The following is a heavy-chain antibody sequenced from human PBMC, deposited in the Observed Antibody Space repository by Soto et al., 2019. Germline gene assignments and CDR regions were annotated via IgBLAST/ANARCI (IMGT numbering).Heavy chain of an antibody. J-gene: IGHJ3*01. V-gene: IGHV1-69*06. Sequence: QVQLVQSGAEVKTPGSSVKVSCKASGGNFNNYAISWVRQAPAHGLQWMGGIIPIIDTTHYAQKLQGRVTISADRGRTTVYMELTGLTSDDSATYFCAREPRARDAFRLWGQGTEVTVSS. D-gene: IGHD6-6*01. CDR1: GGNFNNYA. CDR2: IIPIIDTT. CDR3: AREPRARDAFRL.